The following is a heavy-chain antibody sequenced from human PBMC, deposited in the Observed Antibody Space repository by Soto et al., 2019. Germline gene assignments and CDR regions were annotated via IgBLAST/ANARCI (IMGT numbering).Heavy chain of an antibody. Sequence: GGSLRLSCAASGFTFSSYGMHWVRQAPGKGLEWVAVISYDGSNKYYADSVKGRFTISRDNSKNTLYLQMNSLRAEDTAVYYCAKADENSSGYFDYWGLGTLVTVSS. V-gene: IGHV3-30*18. J-gene: IGHJ4*02. CDR3: AKADENSSGYFDY. D-gene: IGHD3-22*01. CDR2: ISYDGSNK. CDR1: GFTFSSYG.